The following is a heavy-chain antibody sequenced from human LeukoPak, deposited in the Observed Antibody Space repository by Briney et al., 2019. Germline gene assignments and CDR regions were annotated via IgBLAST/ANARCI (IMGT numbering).Heavy chain of an antibody. CDR1: GFTFSSYE. CDR2: ISSSGSTI. D-gene: IGHD4-17*01. J-gene: IGHJ4*02. CDR3: ARGMTTEAEGYFDY. Sequence: GSLRLSCAASGFTFSSYEMNWVRQAPGKGLEWVSYISSSGSTIYYADSVKGRFTISSGNAKNSLYLQMNSLRAEDTAVYYCARGMTTEAEGYFDYWGQGTLVTVSS. V-gene: IGHV3-48*03.